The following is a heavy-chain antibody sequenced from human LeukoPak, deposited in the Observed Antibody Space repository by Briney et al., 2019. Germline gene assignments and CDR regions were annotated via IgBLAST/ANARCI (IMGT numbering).Heavy chain of an antibody. V-gene: IGHV3-7*01. CDR2: IKEDGSEK. Sequence: GGSLRLSCADSGLTFSSYWMSWVRQAPGKGLEWVANIKEDGSEKYYVDSVKGRFTISRDNAKKSLYLQMNSLRAEDTAVYYCACFRGDYYDTHAFDIWGQGTMVIVSS. D-gene: IGHD3-22*01. CDR1: GLTFSSYW. J-gene: IGHJ3*02. CDR3: ACFRGDYYDTHAFDI.